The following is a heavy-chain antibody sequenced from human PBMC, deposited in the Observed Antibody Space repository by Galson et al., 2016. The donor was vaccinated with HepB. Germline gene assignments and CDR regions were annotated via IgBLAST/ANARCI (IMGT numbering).Heavy chain of an antibody. J-gene: IGHJ4*02. Sequence: SLRLSCAASGFTFSTYWMHWVRQAPGKGPLWVSGISGDGSRTTCADSVKGRFTISRDNVKNTLYLQMNSLRAEDTALYYCVREFDYWGQVTLVTASS. CDR3: VREFDY. CDR1: GFTFSTYW. CDR2: ISGDGSRT. V-gene: IGHV3-74*01.